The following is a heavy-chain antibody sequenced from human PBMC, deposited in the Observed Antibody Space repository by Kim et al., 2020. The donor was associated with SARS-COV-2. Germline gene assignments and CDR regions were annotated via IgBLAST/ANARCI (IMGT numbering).Heavy chain of an antibody. CDR3: AKDQSSYYDFWSGYYFDY. V-gene: IGHV3-30*18. CDR2: ISYDGSNK. D-gene: IGHD3-3*01. Sequence: GGSLRLSCAASGFTFSSYGMHWVRQAPGKGLEWVAVISYDGSNKYYADSVKGRFTISRDNSKNTLYLQMNSLRAEDTAVYYCAKDQSSYYDFWSGYYFDYWGQGTLVTVSS. J-gene: IGHJ4*02. CDR1: GFTFSSYG.